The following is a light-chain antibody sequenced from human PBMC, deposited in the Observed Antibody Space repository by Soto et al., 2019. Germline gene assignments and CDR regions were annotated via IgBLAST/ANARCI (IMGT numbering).Light chain of an antibody. CDR1: QSLVHSDGNTY. Sequence: DVVMTQSPLSLPVTLGQPASISCRSSQSLVHSDGNTYLNWFQQRPGQSPRRLICKVSNRDSGVPDRFSGRASGTDFTLNISRVEAEDVGVYYCIQGTHWPYTFGQGTKLEIK. CDR3: IQGTHWPYT. J-gene: IGKJ2*01. V-gene: IGKV2-30*02. CDR2: KVS.